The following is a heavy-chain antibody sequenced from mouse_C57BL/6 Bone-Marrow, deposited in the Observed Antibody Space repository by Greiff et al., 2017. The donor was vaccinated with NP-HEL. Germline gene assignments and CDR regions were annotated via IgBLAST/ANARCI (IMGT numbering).Heavy chain of an antibody. J-gene: IGHJ2*01. CDR3: ARGEGGPWDY. CDR1: GYTFTSYW. Sequence: QVQLQQPGAELVRPGTSVKLSCKASGYTFTSYWMHWVKQRPGQGLEWIGVIDPSDSYTNYNQKFKGKATLTVDTSSSTAYMQLSSLTSEDSAVYYCARGEGGPWDYWGQGTTLTVSS. CDR2: IDPSDSYT. V-gene: IGHV1-59*01.